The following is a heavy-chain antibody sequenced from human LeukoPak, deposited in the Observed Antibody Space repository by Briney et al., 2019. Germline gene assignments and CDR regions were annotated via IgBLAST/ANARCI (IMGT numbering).Heavy chain of an antibody. CDR1: GYSFSIYW. CDR2: IDPSDSYT. D-gene: IGHD3-10*01. CDR3: ARHLYGSGTSATFDI. J-gene: IGHJ3*02. V-gene: IGHV5-10-1*01. Sequence: TSGESLKISCQGSGYSFSIYWISWVRQMSGKGLEWMGRIDPSDSYTDYSQSFQGHVTTSADKSISTAYLQWSSLKASDTAMYYCARHLYGSGTSATFDIWGQGTMVSVSS.